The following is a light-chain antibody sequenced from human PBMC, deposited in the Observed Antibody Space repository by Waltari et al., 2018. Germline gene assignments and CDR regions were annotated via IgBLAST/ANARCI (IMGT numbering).Light chain of an antibody. CDR1: SNDVGGYIS. V-gene: IGLV2-14*01. CDR2: DVS. CDR3: SSQSSNDVVL. Sequence: QSALTQPASVSGSPGQSVTIFCAGTSNDVGGYISVSCYQEHPGQAPRVIIYDVSERPSGVSDRFSGSKSGNTASLTISGLQAEDEADYYCSSQSSNDVVLFGGGTKLTVL. J-gene: IGLJ2*01.